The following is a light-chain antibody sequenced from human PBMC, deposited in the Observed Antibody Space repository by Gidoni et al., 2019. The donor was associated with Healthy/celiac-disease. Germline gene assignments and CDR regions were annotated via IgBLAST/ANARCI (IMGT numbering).Light chain of an antibody. CDR3: QQYFSSHT. V-gene: IGKV3-20*01. Sequence: EIVVTQSPGTLSLSPGERATLSCRASQSVSSRYLALYQHKPGQAPRLLIYGASSRATGIPDRFSGSGSGTDFTLTISRLEPEDFAVYYCQQYFSSHTFGQGTRLEIK. J-gene: IGKJ5*01. CDR1: QSVSSRY. CDR2: GAS.